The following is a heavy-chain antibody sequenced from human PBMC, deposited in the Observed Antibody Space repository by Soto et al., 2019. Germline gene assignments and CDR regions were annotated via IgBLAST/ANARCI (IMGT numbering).Heavy chain of an antibody. CDR2: IGTAGDT. CDR1: GFTFSSYD. J-gene: IGHJ4*02. V-gene: IGHV3-13*01. D-gene: IGHD6-19*01. Sequence: EVQLVESGGGLVQPGGSLRLSCAASGFTFSSYDMHWVRQATGKGLEWVSAIGTAGDTYYPGSVKGRFTISRENAKNSLYLQMNSLRAGDTAVYYCARDGLGQWLAYDYWGQGTLVTVSS. CDR3: ARDGLGQWLAYDY.